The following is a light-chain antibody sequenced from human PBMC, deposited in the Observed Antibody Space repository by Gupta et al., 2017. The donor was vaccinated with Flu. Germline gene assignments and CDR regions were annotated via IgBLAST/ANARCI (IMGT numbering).Light chain of an antibody. V-gene: IGKV1-5*03. Sequence: SGLDRVTIACRASESISGWLAWYQQKPGKAPKLLIYKTSRVEDGVPSRFSGSGSGTEFSLTISSLQPDDFANYYCQQYYNYSWTFGQGTKVEIK. CDR3: QQYYNYSWT. CDR1: ESISGW. J-gene: IGKJ1*01. CDR2: KTS.